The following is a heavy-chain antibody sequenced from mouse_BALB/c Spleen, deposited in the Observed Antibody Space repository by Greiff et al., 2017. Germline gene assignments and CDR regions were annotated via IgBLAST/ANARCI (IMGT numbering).Heavy chain of an antibody. J-gene: IGHJ4*01. CDR2: IDPENGNT. CDR1: GFNIKDYY. CDR3: ARGNYAMDY. V-gene: IGHV14-1*02. Sequence: EVQLQRSGAELVRPGALVKLSCKASGFNIKDYYMHWVKQRPEQGLEWIGWIDPENGNTIYDPKFQGKASITADTSSNTAYLQLSSLTSEDTAVYYCARGNYAMDYWGQGTSVTVSS.